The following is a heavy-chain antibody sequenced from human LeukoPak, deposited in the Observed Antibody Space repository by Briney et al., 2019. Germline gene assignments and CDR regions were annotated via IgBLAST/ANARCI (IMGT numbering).Heavy chain of an antibody. CDR2: ISSSSSYI. CDR3: ARDRPVLYYYGSGSSDVPDAFGI. Sequence: PGRSLRLSCATSGFTFSSYAMHWVRQAPGKGLEWVSSISSSSSYIYYADSVKGRFTISRDNAKNSLYLQMNSLRAEDTAVYYCARDRPVLYYYGSGSSDVPDAFGIRGQGTMVTVSS. D-gene: IGHD3-10*01. CDR1: GFTFSSYA. J-gene: IGHJ3*02. V-gene: IGHV3-21*01.